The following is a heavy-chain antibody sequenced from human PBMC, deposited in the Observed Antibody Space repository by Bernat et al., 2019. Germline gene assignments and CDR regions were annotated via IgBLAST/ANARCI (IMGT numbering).Heavy chain of an antibody. CDR1: GGTFSSYA. Sequence: QVQLVQSGAEVKKPGSSVKVSCKASGGTFSSYAISWVRQAPGQGLEWMGGIIPIFGTANYAQKFQGRVTITADESTSTAYMELSSLRSEDTAVYYCARDLGSGSYLDYCYSGMDVWGQGTTVTVSS. J-gene: IGHJ6*02. CDR2: IIPIFGTA. V-gene: IGHV1-69*01. D-gene: IGHD1-26*01. CDR3: ARDLGSGSYLDYCYSGMDV.